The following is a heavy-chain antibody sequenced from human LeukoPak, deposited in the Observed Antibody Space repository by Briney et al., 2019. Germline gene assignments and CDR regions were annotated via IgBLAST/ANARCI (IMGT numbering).Heavy chain of an antibody. Sequence: GGSLRLSCAASGFTFSSYSMNWVRQAPGKGLEWVSYISSSSSYIYYADSVKGRFTISRDNAKNSLYLQMNSLRAEDTAVYYCARDLEYSSSSGFDYWGQGTLVTVSS. CDR3: ARDLEYSSSSGFDY. CDR1: GFTFSSYS. V-gene: IGHV3-21*05. CDR2: ISSSSSYI. J-gene: IGHJ4*02. D-gene: IGHD6-6*01.